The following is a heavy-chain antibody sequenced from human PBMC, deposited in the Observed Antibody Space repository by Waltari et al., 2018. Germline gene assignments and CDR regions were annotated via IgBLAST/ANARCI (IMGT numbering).Heavy chain of an antibody. CDR2: SRNKAYTYTT. D-gene: IGHD1-20*01. CDR1: GFTFSDHY. CDR3: ARSITAAPIDS. Sequence: EVQLVESGGGLVQPGGSLRLSCAASGFTFSDHYVDWVRQAPGKGLEWLGLSRNKAYTYTTEYAASVKGRFTISRDDSKNSVYLYMNSLTTEDTAVYYCARSITAAPIDSWGQGTLVTVS. J-gene: IGHJ4*02. V-gene: IGHV3-72*01.